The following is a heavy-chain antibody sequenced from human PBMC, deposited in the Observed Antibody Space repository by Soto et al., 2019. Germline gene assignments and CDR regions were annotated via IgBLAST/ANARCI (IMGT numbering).Heavy chain of an antibody. CDR3: TRDRLRYSSSWYGGDY. J-gene: IGHJ4*02. CDR2: IRNRGQSHIA. Sequence: PGGSLRLSCAASGFTFSDHYMDWARQAPGKGLEWVGRIRNRGQSHIADYAASVKGRFTISRDDSKSIAYLQMNSLKTEDTAVYYCTRDRLRYSSSWYGGDYWGQGTLVTVSS. V-gene: IGHV3-72*01. D-gene: IGHD6-13*01. CDR1: GFTFSDHY.